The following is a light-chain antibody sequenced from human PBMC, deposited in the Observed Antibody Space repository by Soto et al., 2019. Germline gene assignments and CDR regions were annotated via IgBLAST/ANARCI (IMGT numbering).Light chain of an antibody. J-gene: IGKJ4*01. Sequence: DIQLTQSPSVLSASVGDTFTITCRASQALRNYLAWYQQKPGKAPDLLIYSASTLQSGVPSRFSGSGSETEFSLTIRALQPEDFATYYCQQLSRYPLTFGGGTKVDIK. V-gene: IGKV1-9*01. CDR3: QQLSRYPLT. CDR2: SAS. CDR1: QALRNY.